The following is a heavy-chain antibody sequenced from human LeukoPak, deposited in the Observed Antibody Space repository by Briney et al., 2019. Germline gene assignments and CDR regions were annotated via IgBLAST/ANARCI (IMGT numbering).Heavy chain of an antibody. J-gene: IGHJ4*02. Sequence: GGSLRLSCAASGFTFSNYAMSWVRQAPGKGLEWVSAISGSGGYTVHADSVKGRFTISRDNSKSTLYLQMNSLRVEDTAVYYCAKEGYYGSGSYYRRGFDYWGQGTLVTVSS. CDR1: GFTFSNYA. V-gene: IGHV3-23*01. CDR2: ISGSGGYT. D-gene: IGHD3-10*01. CDR3: AKEGYYGSGSYYRRGFDY.